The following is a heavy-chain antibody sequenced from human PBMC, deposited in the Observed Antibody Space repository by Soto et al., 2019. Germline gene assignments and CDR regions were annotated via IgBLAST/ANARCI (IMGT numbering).Heavy chain of an antibody. V-gene: IGHV3-48*02. CDR1: GFTFSSYS. CDR3: AGYEQQLVLRDYYYGMDV. D-gene: IGHD6-13*01. J-gene: IGHJ6*02. CDR2: ISSSSSTI. Sequence: SLRLSCAASGFTFSSYSMNWVRQAPGKGLEWVSYISSSSSTIYYADSVKGRFTISRDNAKNSLYLQMNSLRDEDTAVYYCAGYEQQLVLRDYYYGMDVWGQGTTVTVSS.